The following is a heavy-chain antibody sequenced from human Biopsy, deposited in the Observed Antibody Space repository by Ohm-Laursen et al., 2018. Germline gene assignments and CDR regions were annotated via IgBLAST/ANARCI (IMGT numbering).Heavy chain of an antibody. CDR1: GKTFSDYQ. V-gene: IGHV4-34*08. CDR3: GNEVHGRDY. CDR2: INQAGTT. Sequence: SETLSLTWAVFGKTFSDYQWSWIRQPRGKGLEWIGQINQAGTTNYNPSLKSRVSISADASKYEFSLRLTSVTAADTAVYLCGNEVHGRDYWGLGAQVTVSS. J-gene: IGHJ4*02. D-gene: IGHD2-15*01.